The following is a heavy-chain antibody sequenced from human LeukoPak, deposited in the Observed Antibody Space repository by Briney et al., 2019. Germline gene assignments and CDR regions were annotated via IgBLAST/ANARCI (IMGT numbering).Heavy chain of an antibody. Sequence: GGSLRLSCAASGFTFSSYSMNWVRQAPGKGLEWVSYISSSSSTIYNADSVKGRFTISRDNAKNSLFLQMDSLRAEDTAVYYCARLYYYDNGGYFHWGQGTLVTVSS. J-gene: IGHJ4*02. CDR3: ARLYYYDNGGYFH. V-gene: IGHV3-48*01. CDR1: GFTFSSYS. D-gene: IGHD3-22*01. CDR2: ISSSSSTI.